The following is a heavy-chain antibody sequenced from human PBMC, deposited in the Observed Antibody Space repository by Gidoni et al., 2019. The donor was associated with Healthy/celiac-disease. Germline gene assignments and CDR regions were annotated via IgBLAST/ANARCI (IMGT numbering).Heavy chain of an antibody. CDR1: GFTFSSYG. CDR2: IWYDGSNK. V-gene: IGHV3-33*01. D-gene: IGHD2-2*01. Sequence: QVQLVESGGVVVQPGRSLRLSCAAPGFTFSSYGLHGVRQAPGKGLEWVAVIWYDGSNKYYADSVKGRFTISRDNSKNTLYLQMNSLRAEDTAVYYCARAPLTSCRECYYMDVWGKGTTVTVSS. CDR3: ARAPLTSCRECYYMDV. J-gene: IGHJ6*03.